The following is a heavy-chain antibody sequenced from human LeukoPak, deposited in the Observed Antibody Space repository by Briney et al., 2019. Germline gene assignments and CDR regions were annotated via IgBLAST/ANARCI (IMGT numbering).Heavy chain of an antibody. D-gene: IGHD4-11*01. V-gene: IGHV3-30*04. Sequence: GRSLRLSCAASGLTFSSYAMHWVRQAPGKGLGWVAVISYDGSNKYYADSVKGRFTISRDNSKNTLYLQMNSLRAEDTAVYYCASIDYSTSYWGQGTLVTVSS. J-gene: IGHJ4*02. CDR2: ISYDGSNK. CDR1: GLTFSSYA. CDR3: ASIDYSTSY.